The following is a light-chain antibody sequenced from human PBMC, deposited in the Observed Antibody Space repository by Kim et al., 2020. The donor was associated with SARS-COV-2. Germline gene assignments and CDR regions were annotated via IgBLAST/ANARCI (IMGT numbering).Light chain of an antibody. CDR2: LNSDGSH. J-gene: IGLJ3*02. CDR3: QTWGTGIRV. V-gene: IGLV4-69*01. CDR1: SGHSRYA. Sequence: SVKRTCPLSSGHSRYAIAWHQQQPEKGPRYLMKLNSDGSHSKGDGIPDRFSGSSSGAERYLTISSLQSEDEADYYCQTWGTGIRVFGGGTQLTVL.